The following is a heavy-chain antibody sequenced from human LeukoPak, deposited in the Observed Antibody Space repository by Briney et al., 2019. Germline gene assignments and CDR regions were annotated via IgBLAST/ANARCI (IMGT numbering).Heavy chain of an antibody. V-gene: IGHV4-59*01. CDR2: IYYSGNT. CDR1: GGSISIYY. J-gene: IGHJ4*02. CDR3: ARQGSNFDY. D-gene: IGHD1-26*01. Sequence: SETLSLTCTVSGGSISIYYWSWIRQPPGKGLEWIGYIYYSGNTNYNPSLKSRVTISVDTSKNQFSLKLTSVTAADTAVYYCARQGSNFDYWGQGTLVTVSS.